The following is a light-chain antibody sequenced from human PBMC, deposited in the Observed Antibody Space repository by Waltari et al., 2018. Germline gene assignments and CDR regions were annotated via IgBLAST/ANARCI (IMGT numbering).Light chain of an antibody. Sequence: QSGLAQPASAPGSPGQSITITCTGTSSAVGNYHLLSWYQQRPGKAPRLLIYEVTKRAPGTSDRFSASKSGNTASLSISGLQAQEDEADYYCCSYVGLGTYVFGTGTKVTV. J-gene: IGLJ1*01. V-gene: IGLV2-23*02. CDR1: SSAVGNYHL. CDR2: EVT. CDR3: CSYVGLGTYV.